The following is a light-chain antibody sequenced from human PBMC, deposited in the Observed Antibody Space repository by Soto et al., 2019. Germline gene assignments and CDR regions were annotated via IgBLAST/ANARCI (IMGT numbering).Light chain of an antibody. CDR3: QQYGSSPLT. V-gene: IGKV3-20*01. CDR1: QSVSSSY. J-gene: IGKJ4*01. Sequence: ESVLAHSPVTLSFSPGERATLSCIASQSVSSSYLAWYQQKPGQAPRLLIYGASSRATGIPDRFSGSGSGTDFTLTISRLEPEDFAVYYCQQYGSSPLTFGGGTKVDIK. CDR2: GAS.